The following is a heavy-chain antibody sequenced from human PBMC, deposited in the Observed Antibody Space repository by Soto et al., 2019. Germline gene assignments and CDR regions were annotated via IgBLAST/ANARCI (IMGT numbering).Heavy chain of an antibody. CDR1: GFTFSSYA. CDR3: AKYPEYSGYDGTYFDY. D-gene: IGHD5-12*01. Sequence: GGSLRLSCAASGFTFSSYAMSCVRQAPGKGLEWVSTISGSGGSTYYADSVKGRFTISRDNSKNTLYVQMNSLRAEDTAVYYCAKYPEYSGYDGTYFDYWGQGTLVTVSS. CDR2: ISGSGGST. J-gene: IGHJ4*02. V-gene: IGHV3-23*01.